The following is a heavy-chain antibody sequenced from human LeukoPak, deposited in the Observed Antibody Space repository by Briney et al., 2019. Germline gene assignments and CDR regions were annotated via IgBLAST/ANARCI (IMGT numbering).Heavy chain of an antibody. CDR2: ISTYSGNT. V-gene: IGHV1-18*01. Sequence: ASVKVSCKASGYTFTNYGVSWVRQAPGQGLEWMGWISTYSGNTNYAQKFQGRVTMTTDTSTSTAYMEVRRLRFDDTALYYCARERGRLTMVRGGYDAFDIWGQGTMVTVSS. J-gene: IGHJ3*02. CDR3: ARERGRLTMVRGGYDAFDI. CDR1: GYTFTNYG. D-gene: IGHD3-10*01.